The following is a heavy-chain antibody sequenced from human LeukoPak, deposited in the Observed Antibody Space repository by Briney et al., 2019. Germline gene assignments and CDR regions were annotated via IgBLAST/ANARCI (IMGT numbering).Heavy chain of an antibody. V-gene: IGHV3-23*01. D-gene: IGHD3-10*01. CDR2: ISGSGGST. J-gene: IGHJ4*02. CDR3: AKDGYGSVDY. Sequence: PGGSLRLSCAASGFTFSSYAMSWVRQAPGKGLEWVSAISGSGGSTYYTDSVKGRFTISRDNSKNTLYLQMNSLRAEDTSVFYCAKDGYGSVDYWGQGTLVTVSS. CDR1: GFTFSSYA.